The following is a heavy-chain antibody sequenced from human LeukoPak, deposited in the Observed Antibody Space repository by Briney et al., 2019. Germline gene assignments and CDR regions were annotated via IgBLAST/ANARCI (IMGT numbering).Heavy chain of an antibody. J-gene: IGHJ4*02. Sequence: SETRSLTCTVSGGSISSSNYYWGWIRQPPGKGLEWVGTIYYNGITYYNPSLKSRVTISLDTSNNQFSLKLSSVTAADTAVYYCARRWGFQWLLRKGYYFDYWGQGTLVTVSS. D-gene: IGHD6-19*01. CDR3: ARRWGFQWLLRKGYYFDY. CDR2: IYYNGIT. V-gene: IGHV4-39*07. CDR1: GGSISSSNYY.